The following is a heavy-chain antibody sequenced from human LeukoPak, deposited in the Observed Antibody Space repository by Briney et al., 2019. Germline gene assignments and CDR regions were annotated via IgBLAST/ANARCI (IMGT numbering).Heavy chain of an antibody. CDR2: ISSSSSYI. Sequence: GGSLRLSCAASGFTFSSYSMNWVRQAPGKGLEWVSSISSSSSYIYYADSVKGRFTISRDNAKNSLYLQMNSLRAEDTAVYYCARAGGGYSYGFGYWGQGTLVTVSS. V-gene: IGHV3-21*01. CDR1: GFTFSSYS. CDR3: ARAGGGYSYGFGY. D-gene: IGHD5-18*01. J-gene: IGHJ4*02.